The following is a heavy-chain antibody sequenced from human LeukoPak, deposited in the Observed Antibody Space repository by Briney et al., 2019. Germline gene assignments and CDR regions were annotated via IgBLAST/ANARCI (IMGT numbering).Heavy chain of an antibody. CDR2: ISSSGSTI. D-gene: IGHD4-23*01. Sequence: PGGSLRLSCAASGFTFSSYEMNWVRQAPGKGLEWVSYISSSGSTIYYADSVKGRFTISRDNAKNSLYLQMNSLRAEDTAVYYCASAVVTPSHEAFDIWGQGTMVTVSS. CDR3: ASAVVTPSHEAFDI. J-gene: IGHJ3*02. CDR1: GFTFSSYE. V-gene: IGHV3-48*03.